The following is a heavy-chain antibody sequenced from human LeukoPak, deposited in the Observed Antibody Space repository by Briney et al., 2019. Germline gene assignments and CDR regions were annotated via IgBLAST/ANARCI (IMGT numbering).Heavy chain of an antibody. CDR3: ARASFGIAVAGGYYYYYMDV. D-gene: IGHD6-19*01. CDR2: TRNKANSYTT. J-gene: IGHJ6*03. CDR1: GFTFSDHY. Sequence: PGGSLRLSCAASGFTFSDHYMDWVRQAPGKGLEWVGRTRNKANSYTTEYAASVKGRFTISRDDSKNSLYLQMNSLKTEDTAVYYCARASFGIAVAGGYYYYYMDVWGKGTTVTISS. V-gene: IGHV3-72*01.